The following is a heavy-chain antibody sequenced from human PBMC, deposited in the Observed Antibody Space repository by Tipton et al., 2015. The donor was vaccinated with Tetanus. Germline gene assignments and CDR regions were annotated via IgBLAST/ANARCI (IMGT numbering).Heavy chain of an antibody. CDR3: ARSGGRRYAFDI. D-gene: IGHD3-16*01. J-gene: IGHJ3*02. CDR1: GGSISGYS. Sequence: TLSLTCNVSGGSISGYSWTWIRQPPGKGLEWLGYVFYSGSTDLNPSLKSRVTISVDTSNNLFSLKLTSVTTADTAVYYCARSGGRRYAFDIWGQGTMVTVSS. V-gene: IGHV4-59*01. CDR2: VFYSGST.